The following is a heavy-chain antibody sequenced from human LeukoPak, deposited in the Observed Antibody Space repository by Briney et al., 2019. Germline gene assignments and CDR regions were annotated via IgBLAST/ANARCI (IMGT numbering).Heavy chain of an antibody. Sequence: WETLSLTCAVYGGSFSGYYWSWIRQPSGKGLEWIAEINHSGSTNYNPSLKSRVTISVDTSKNQFSLKLSSVTAADTAVYYCASFLGGYPPLYRHVFAIRGQCTLVTVSS. CDR2: INHSGST. V-gene: IGHV4-34*01. CDR3: ASFLGGYPPLYRHVFAI. D-gene: IGHD2-2*02. J-gene: IGHJ3*02. CDR1: GGSFSGYY.